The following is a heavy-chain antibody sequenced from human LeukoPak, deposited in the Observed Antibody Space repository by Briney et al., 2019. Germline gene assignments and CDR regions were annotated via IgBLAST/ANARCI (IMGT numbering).Heavy chain of an antibody. CDR2: IYPGDSDT. CDR3: ARRRLGELSSTSFDY. J-gene: IGHJ4*02. V-gene: IGHV5-51*01. Sequence: GESLKISRKGSGYSFTSYWIGWVRQMPGKSLEWMGIIYPGDSDTRYSPSFQGQVTISADKSISTAYLQWSSLKASDTAMYYCARRRLGELSSTSFDYWGQGTLVTVSS. CDR1: GYSFTSYW. D-gene: IGHD3-16*02.